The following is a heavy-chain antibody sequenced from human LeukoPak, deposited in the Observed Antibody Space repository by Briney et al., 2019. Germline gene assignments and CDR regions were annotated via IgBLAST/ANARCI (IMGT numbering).Heavy chain of an antibody. Sequence: ASVKVSCKASGYTFTSYFMYWVRQAPGQGLEWMGIINPSGGNTNYAQRFQGRVTMTRDTSTSTVYMELSRLRSDDTAVYYCARDQYYFDYWGQGTLVTVSS. V-gene: IGHV1-46*01. CDR2: INPSGGNT. J-gene: IGHJ4*02. CDR3: ARDQYYFDY. CDR1: GYTFTSYF.